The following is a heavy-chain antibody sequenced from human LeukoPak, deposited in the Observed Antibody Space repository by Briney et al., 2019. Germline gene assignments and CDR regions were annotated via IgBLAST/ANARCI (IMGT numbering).Heavy chain of an antibody. J-gene: IGHJ4*02. CDR1: EYTFNGYY. D-gene: IGHD3-22*01. CDR2: IDPYSGGT. CDR3: ARGSDAELGPVWDDTSGDEY. V-gene: IGHV1-2*02. Sequence: ASVKVSCKASEYTFNGYYIYWVRQAPGQGLEWMGWIDPYSGGTKSAQKFEGRVTLTRDTSISTAYMELHTLRSDDTAVYYCARGSDAELGPVWDDTSGDEYWGQGTLVTVSP.